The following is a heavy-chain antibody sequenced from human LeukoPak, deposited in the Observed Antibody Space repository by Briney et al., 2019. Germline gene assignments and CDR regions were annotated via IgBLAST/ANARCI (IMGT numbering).Heavy chain of an antibody. D-gene: IGHD3-9*01. J-gene: IGHJ5*02. CDR3: ARVGCCYDILTGYNWFDP. Sequence: GASVKVSCKASGYTFTSYGISWVRQAPGQGLEWMGWISAYNGNTNYAQKLQGRVTMTTDTSTSTAYMELRSLRSDDTAVYYCARVGCCYDILTGYNWFDPWGQGTLVTVSS. CDR1: GYTFTSYG. V-gene: IGHV1-18*01. CDR2: ISAYNGNT.